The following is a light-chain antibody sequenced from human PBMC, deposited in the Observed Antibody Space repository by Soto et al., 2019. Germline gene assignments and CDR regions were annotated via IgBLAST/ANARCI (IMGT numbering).Light chain of an antibody. J-gene: IGKJ1*01. CDR1: QTVSSSF. CDR3: QQYGSSPPT. Sequence: EIVLTQSPGTLSLSPGERSALSCRASQTVSSSFLAWYQQTPGQAPRLLIYAASSRATGIPDRFSGSGSGTDFTLTISRLEPEDFAVYYCQQYGSSPPTFGQGTKVDIK. CDR2: AAS. V-gene: IGKV3-20*01.